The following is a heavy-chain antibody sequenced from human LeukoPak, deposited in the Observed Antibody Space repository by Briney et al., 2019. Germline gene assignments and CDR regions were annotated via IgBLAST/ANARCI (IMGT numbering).Heavy chain of an antibody. V-gene: IGHV1-18*01. J-gene: IGHJ4*02. Sequence: GASVKVSCKASGYTFTSYGISWVRQAPGQGLEWMGWISAYNGNTNYAQKLQGRVTMTTDTSTSTAYMELRSLRSDDTAVYYCAREGTYYDFWSGYYFDYWGQGTLVTVSS. CDR1: GYTFTSYG. CDR3: AREGTYYDFWSGYYFDY. D-gene: IGHD3-3*01. CDR2: ISAYNGNT.